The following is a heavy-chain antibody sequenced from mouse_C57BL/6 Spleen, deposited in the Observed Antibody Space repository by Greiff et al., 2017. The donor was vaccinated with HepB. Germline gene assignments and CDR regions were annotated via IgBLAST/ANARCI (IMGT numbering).Heavy chain of an antibody. D-gene: IGHD1-1*01. J-gene: IGHJ3*01. Sequence: QVQLQQPGAELVKPGASVKVSCKASGYTFTSYWMHWVKQRPGQGLEWIGRIHPSDSDTNYNQKFKGKATLTVDKFSSTAYMQLSSLTSEDSAVYYCAIGYYGSSYEAYWGQGTLVTVSA. CDR2: IHPSDSDT. CDR1: GYTFTSYW. CDR3: AIGYYGSSYEAY. V-gene: IGHV1-74*01.